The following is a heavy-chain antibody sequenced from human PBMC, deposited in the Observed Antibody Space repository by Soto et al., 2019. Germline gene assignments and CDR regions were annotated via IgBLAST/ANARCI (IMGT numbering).Heavy chain of an antibody. CDR1: GGSISSSNW. V-gene: IGHV4-4*02. CDR2: IYHSGST. J-gene: IGHJ4*02. Sequence: SETLSLTCAVSGGSISSSNWWSWVRQPPGKGLEWIGEIYHSGSTNYNPSLKSRVTISVDKSKNQFSLKLSSVTAADTAVYYCARDLSGDYVPYFDYWGQGTLVTVSS. CDR3: ARDLSGDYVPYFDY. D-gene: IGHD4-17*01.